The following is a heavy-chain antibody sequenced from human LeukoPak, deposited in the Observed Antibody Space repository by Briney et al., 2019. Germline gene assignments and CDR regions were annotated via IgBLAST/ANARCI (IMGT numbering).Heavy chain of an antibody. J-gene: IGHJ6*03. V-gene: IGHV4-59*01. CDR2: IYYSGST. CDR1: GGSISRYS. Sequence: SETLSLTCTVSGGSISRYSWNWIRQPPGKGLEWIGYIYYSGSTNYNPSLKSRVTISVDTSKNHFSLKLSFVTAADTAVYYCARGEYQLIGVGYYYYMDVWGKGTTVTVSS. D-gene: IGHD3-22*01. CDR3: ARGEYQLIGVGYYYYMDV.